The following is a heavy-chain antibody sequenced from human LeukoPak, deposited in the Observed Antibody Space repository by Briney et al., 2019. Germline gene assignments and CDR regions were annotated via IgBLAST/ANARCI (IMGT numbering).Heavy chain of an antibody. CDR1: GGTFSSYA. CDR3: ASERLGYCSGGSCSKRAYGMDV. CDR2: IIPIFGTA. D-gene: IGHD2-15*01. V-gene: IGHV1-69*13. Sequence: SVKVSCKASGGTFSSYAISWVRQAPGQGLEWMGGIIPIFGTANYAQKFQGRATITADESTSTAYMELSSLRSEDTAVYYCASERLGYCSGGSCSKRAYGMDVWGKGTTVTVSS. J-gene: IGHJ6*04.